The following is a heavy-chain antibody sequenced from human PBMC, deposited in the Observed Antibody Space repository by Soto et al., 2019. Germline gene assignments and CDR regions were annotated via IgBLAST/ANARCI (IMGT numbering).Heavy chain of an antibody. CDR3: GRREGMATISYYFDY. V-gene: IGHV4-39*01. J-gene: IGHJ4*02. CDR1: VGSVSSSSYY. CDR2: VYYSGST. Sequence: SETMYLTCTVSVGSVSSSSYYWGWVRQPPGKGLEWIGSVYYSGSTYYNPSLESRVTISVDKSKNQFSLKLMSLSAADTAVYYCGRREGMATISYYFDYWGQGALVTVSS. D-gene: IGHD1-26*01.